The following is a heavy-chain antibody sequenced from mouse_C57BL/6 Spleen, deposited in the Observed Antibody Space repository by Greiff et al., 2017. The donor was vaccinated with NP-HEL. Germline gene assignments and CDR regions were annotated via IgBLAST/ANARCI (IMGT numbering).Heavy chain of an antibody. CDR2: INPSNGGT. V-gene: IGHV1-53*01. CDR3: ARPYYGSSWGYWYFDV. CDR1: GYTFTSYW. J-gene: IGHJ1*03. Sequence: VKLQQPGTELVKPGASVKLSCKASGYTFTSYWMHWVKQRPGQGLEWIGNINPSNGGTNYNEKFKSKATLTVDKSSSTAYMQLSSLTSEDSAVYYCARPYYGSSWGYWYFDVWGTGTTVTVSS. D-gene: IGHD1-1*01.